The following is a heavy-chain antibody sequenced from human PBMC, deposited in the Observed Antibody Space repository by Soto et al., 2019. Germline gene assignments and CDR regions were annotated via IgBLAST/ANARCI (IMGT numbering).Heavy chain of an antibody. J-gene: IGHJ2*01. V-gene: IGHV1-69*12. Sequence: QVQLVQSGAEVKKPGSSVKVSCKASGGTFSNYPISWVRQAPGQGLEWMRGIIPIFGTVNYAQKFQGRVTITADESTSTAYMERSSLRSEDTAVYYCARGNHRWLQLWYFDLWGRGTLVTVSS. CDR1: GGTFSNYP. CDR2: IIPIFGTV. D-gene: IGHD5-12*01. CDR3: ARGNHRWLQLWYFDL.